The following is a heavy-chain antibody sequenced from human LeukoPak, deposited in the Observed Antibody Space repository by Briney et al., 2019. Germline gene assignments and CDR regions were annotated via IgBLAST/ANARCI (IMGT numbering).Heavy chain of an antibody. CDR3: ARLSSRTHYDFWSGYYDGWFDP. CDR1: GGSISSGGYY. CDR2: IYYSGST. J-gene: IGHJ5*02. V-gene: IGHV4-31*03. Sequence: SETLSLTCTVSGGSISSGGYYWSWIRQHPGKGLEWIGYIYYSGSTYYNPSLKSRVTISVDTSKNQFSLKLSSVTAADTAVYYCARLSSRTHYDFWSGYYDGWFDPWGLGTLVTVSS. D-gene: IGHD3-3*01.